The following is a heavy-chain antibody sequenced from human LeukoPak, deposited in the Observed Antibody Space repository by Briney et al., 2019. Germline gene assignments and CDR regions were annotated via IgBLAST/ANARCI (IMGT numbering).Heavy chain of an antibody. CDR2: ISWNSGSI. CDR3: AKGSYYYDSSGYHDY. J-gene: IGHJ4*02. D-gene: IGHD3-22*01. V-gene: IGHV3-9*01. Sequence: GGSLRLSCAASGFTFDDYAMDWVRQAPGKGLGWVSGISWNSGSIGYADSVKGRFTISRDNAKNSLYLQMNSLRAEDTALYYCAKGSYYYDSSGYHDYWGQGTLVTVSS. CDR1: GFTFDDYA.